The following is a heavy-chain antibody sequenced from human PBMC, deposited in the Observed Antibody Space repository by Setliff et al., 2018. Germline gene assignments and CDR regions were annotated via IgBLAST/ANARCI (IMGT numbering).Heavy chain of an antibody. Sequence: APVKVSCKVSGYTLTELSMHWVRQAPGKGLEWMGGFDPEDGETIYAQKFQGRVTMTEDTSTDTAYMELSSLRSEDTAVYYCATGSPLRYFDWSPGGYWGQGTLVTVSS. CDR2: FDPEDGET. CDR3: ATGSPLRYFDWSPGGY. V-gene: IGHV1-24*01. J-gene: IGHJ4*02. CDR1: GYTLTELS. D-gene: IGHD3-9*01.